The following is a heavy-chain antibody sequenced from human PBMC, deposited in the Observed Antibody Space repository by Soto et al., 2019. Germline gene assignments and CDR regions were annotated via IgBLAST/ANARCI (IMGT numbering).Heavy chain of an antibody. Sequence: PGGSLRLSCAASGFTFSDYYMSWIRQAPGKGLEWVSYISSSGSNKYYADSVKGRFTISRDNSKNTLYLQMNSLRAEDTAVYYCARGDPYDFWSGSSDGNPYYYYGMDVWGQGTTVTVSS. J-gene: IGHJ6*02. CDR1: GFTFSDYY. V-gene: IGHV3-11*04. CDR2: ISSSGSNK. CDR3: ARGDPYDFWSGSSDGNPYYYYGMDV. D-gene: IGHD3-3*01.